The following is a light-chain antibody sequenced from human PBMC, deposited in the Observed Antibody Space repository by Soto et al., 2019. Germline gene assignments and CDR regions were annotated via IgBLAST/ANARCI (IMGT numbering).Light chain of an antibody. V-gene: IGLV1-40*01. J-gene: IGLJ3*02. CDR1: NSNIGSNYD. Sequence: QSALTQPPSVSGVTGQRVTISCTGSNSNIGSNYDVHWYQQLPGSAPKLLIYGNNNRPSGVPDRFSASKSVTSASLAIAGLQADDEADYYCQSYDSRLSGVVFGGGTKLTVL. CDR2: GNN. CDR3: QSYDSRLSGVV.